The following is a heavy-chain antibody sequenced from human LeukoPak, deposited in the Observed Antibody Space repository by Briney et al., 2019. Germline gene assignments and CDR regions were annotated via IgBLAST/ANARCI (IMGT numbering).Heavy chain of an antibody. Sequence: GGSLKLICAASGFTFSSYAMSWVRQAPGKGLEWVSGISGSGDSTYYTDSVKGRFTISRDNSKNTLYLQMNGLRAEDTAVYYCAKGDGGNFYFDYWGQGTLVSVSS. J-gene: IGHJ4*02. V-gene: IGHV3-23*01. CDR2: ISGSGDST. D-gene: IGHD4-23*01. CDR3: AKGDGGNFYFDY. CDR1: GFTFSSYA.